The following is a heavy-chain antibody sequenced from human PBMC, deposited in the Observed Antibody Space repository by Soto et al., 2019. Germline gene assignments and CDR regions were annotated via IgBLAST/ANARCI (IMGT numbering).Heavy chain of an antibody. D-gene: IGHD6-13*01. CDR2: IWNDGNGY. V-gene: IGHV3-33*01. CDR1: GFNFNKYG. J-gene: IGHJ6*02. CDR3: ARRQISPPTRGAASARGGMDV. Sequence: GGSLRLSCAASGFNFNKYGMHWVRQGPGKGLEWVAVIWNDGNGYYYANSVKGRFTISRDNSKNTLYLQMSSLRAEDTAVYYCARRQISPPTRGAASARGGMDVWGQGTTVTVSS.